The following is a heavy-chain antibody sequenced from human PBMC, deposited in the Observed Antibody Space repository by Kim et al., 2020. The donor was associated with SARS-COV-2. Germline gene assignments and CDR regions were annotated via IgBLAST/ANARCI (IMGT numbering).Heavy chain of an antibody. J-gene: IGHJ4*02. D-gene: IGHD1-26*01. CDR2: IWYDGSNK. CDR3: AKNLHHLVRRGWELGYYFDY. V-gene: IGHV3-33*06. CDR1: GFTFSSYA. Sequence: GGSLRLSCAASGFTFSSYAMHWVRQAPGKGLEWVAVIWYDGSNKYYADSVKGRFTISRDNSKNTLYLQMNSLRAEDTAVYYCAKNLHHLVRRGWELGYYFDYWGQGTLVTVSS.